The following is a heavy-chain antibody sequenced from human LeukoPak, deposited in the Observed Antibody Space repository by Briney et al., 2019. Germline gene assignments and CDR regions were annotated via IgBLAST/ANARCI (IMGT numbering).Heavy chain of an antibody. CDR2: IVVGSGNT. J-gene: IGHJ4*02. D-gene: IGHD2-8*01. CDR1: GFTFTSSA. V-gene: IGHV1-58*02. CDR3: AKDASIFGYCTNGVCYLDY. Sequence: TSVKVSCKASGFTFTSSAMQWVRQARGQRLEWIGWIVVGSGNTNYAQKFQERVTITRDMSTSTAYMELSSLRSEDTAVYYCAKDASIFGYCTNGVCYLDYWGQGTLVTVSS.